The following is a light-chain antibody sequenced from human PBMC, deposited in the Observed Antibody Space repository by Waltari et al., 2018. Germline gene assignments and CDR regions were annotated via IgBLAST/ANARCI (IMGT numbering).Light chain of an antibody. CDR1: QGISNW. Sequence: DIEMTQSPSSLSASVEDSATITCRATQGISNWLAWYQQKPGKAPKLLIYRASTLETGVPSRFSGSGSGTDFTLTISSLQPEDIATYYCQQHDNSPYSFGQGTKVEIK. J-gene: IGKJ2*03. CDR2: RAS. V-gene: IGKV1-33*01. CDR3: QQHDNSPYS.